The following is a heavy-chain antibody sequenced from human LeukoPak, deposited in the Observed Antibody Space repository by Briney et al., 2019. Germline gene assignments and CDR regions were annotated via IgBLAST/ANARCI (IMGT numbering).Heavy chain of an antibody. D-gene: IGHD3-22*01. J-gene: IGHJ3*01. CDR1: NGSISSNY. Sequence: SETLSLTCTVSNGSISSNYWSWIRQPAGTGLEWIGRIYNTGSTNYNPSLKSRVTMSVDTSKNQFSLRLSSVTAADTAIYYCARVRDSSGYYLGAFDVWGQGTMVTVSS. CDR3: ARVRDSSGYYLGAFDV. CDR2: IYNTGST. V-gene: IGHV4-4*07.